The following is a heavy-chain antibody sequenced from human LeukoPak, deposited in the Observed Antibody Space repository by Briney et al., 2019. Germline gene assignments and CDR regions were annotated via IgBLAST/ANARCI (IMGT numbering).Heavy chain of an antibody. D-gene: IGHD4-17*01. V-gene: IGHV1-18*04. Sequence: ASVKVSCKASGYSFTSYGITWVRQAPGQGLEWMGWISTKNGNTNYAQKLQGRVTMTTDTSTSTDYMELRSLRSDDTAVYYCARFLTVTNSWYFDLWGRGTLVTVSS. CDR1: GYSFTSYG. J-gene: IGHJ2*01. CDR2: ISTKNGNT. CDR3: ARFLTVTNSWYFDL.